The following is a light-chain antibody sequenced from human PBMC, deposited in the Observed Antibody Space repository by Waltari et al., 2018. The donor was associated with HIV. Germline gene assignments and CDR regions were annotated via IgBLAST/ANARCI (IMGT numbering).Light chain of an antibody. CDR2: RNN. CDR1: SSNIGSNY. Sequence: QSVLTQPPSASGTPGQGVTISCSGSSSNIGSNYVYWYHQLPGTAPKLLIYRNNQRPSGVPDRFSGSKSGTSASLAISGLRSEDEADYYCAIWDDSLSGWVFGGGTKLTVL. CDR3: AIWDDSLSGWV. J-gene: IGLJ3*02. V-gene: IGLV1-47*01.